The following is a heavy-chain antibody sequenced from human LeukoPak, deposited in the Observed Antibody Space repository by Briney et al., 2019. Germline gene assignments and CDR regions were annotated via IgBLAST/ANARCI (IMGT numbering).Heavy chain of an antibody. Sequence: GGSLRLSCAASGFTVTSNHMNWVRQAPGKGLEWVSIIYTGGTTHYADSLKDRFTISRDDSINTLYLQMNSLRAEDTAVYYCARDSSSYYFDYWGQGTLVTVSS. CDR2: IYTGGTT. V-gene: IGHV3-66*01. CDR1: GFTVTSNH. J-gene: IGHJ4*02. CDR3: ARDSSSYYFDY. D-gene: IGHD6-6*01.